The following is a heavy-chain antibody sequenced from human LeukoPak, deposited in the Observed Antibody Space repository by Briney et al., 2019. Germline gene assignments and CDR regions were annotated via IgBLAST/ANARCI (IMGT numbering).Heavy chain of an antibody. J-gene: IGHJ6*03. CDR2: IRSKAYGGAT. CDR1: GFTFGDYA. Sequence: GGSLRLSCTASGFTFGDYAMSWFRQAPGKGLEWVGFIRSKAYGGATEYAASVKGRFTISRDDSKSIAYLQMNSLKTEDTAVYYCTRDEVRIFGVVIGYMDVWGKGTTVTVSS. D-gene: IGHD3-3*01. CDR3: TRDEVRIFGVVIGYMDV. V-gene: IGHV3-49*03.